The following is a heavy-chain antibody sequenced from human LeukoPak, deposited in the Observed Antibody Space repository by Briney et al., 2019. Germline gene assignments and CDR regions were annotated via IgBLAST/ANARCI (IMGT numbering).Heavy chain of an antibody. J-gene: IGHJ4*02. Sequence: GGSLRLSCAVSGFTFSSNAMSWVRQAPGKGLEGVSVITGNTGSTYYADSVKGRFTISRDNSKNTLSLQINSLRAEDTAVYYCAKDAVAPGSGGDYFDYWGQGTLVTVSS. CDR3: AKDAVAPGSGGDYFDY. CDR1: GFTFSSNA. V-gene: IGHV3-23*01. D-gene: IGHD3-10*01. CDR2: ITGNTGST.